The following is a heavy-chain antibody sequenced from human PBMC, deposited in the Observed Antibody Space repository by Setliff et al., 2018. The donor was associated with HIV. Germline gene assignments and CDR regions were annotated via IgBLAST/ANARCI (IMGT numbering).Heavy chain of an antibody. V-gene: IGHV3-48*01. Sequence: GGSLRLSCAASGFTFSTYSMNWVRQAPGKGLEWVSYISSSGSTIYYADSVKGRFTISRDNSKNTLYLQMNSLRAEDTAVYYCAKESGLYSNYKYYYYMDVWGKGTTVTVSS. J-gene: IGHJ6*03. CDR3: AKESGLYSNYKYYYYMDV. CDR1: GFTFSTYS. CDR2: ISSSGSTI. D-gene: IGHD4-4*01.